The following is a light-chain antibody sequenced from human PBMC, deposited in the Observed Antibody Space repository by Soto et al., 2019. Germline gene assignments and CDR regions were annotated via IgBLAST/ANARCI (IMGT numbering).Light chain of an antibody. V-gene: IGKV1-5*03. CDR1: QSISSW. J-gene: IGKJ1*01. Sequence: DLPMTQSPSTLSASVGDRVTITCRASQSISSWLAWYQQKPGKAPKLLIYKASSLESGVPSRFSGSGSGTEFTLTINSLQPDDFATYYCQQYHNYRTFGQGTKVEIK. CDR2: KAS. CDR3: QQYHNYRT.